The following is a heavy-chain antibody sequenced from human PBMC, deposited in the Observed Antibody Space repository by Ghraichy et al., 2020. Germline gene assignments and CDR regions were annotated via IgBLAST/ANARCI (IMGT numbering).Heavy chain of an antibody. CDR1: GGSVSGYY. V-gene: IGHV4-34*01. CDR2: INHSGTT. CDR3: ARARKGDY. J-gene: IGHJ4*02. Sequence: SQTLSLTCAGYGGSVSGYYWTWFRQPPGKRPEWIGEINHSGTTHYNPSLKSRVDMSIDKSKNQFSLRLTSLTAADTAVYYCARARKGDYWGQGTLVSVTS.